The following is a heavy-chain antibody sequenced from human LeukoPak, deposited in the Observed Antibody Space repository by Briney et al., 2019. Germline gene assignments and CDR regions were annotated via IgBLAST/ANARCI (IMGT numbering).Heavy chain of an antibody. CDR2: ISYDGSNK. Sequence: GRSLRLSCAASGFTFSSYAMHWVRQAPGKGLEWVAVISYDGSNKYYADSVKGRFTISRDNSKNTLYLQMNRLRAEDTAGYFCARGWFDLWGQGTLVTVSS. V-gene: IGHV3-30*04. CDR3: ARGWFDL. CDR1: GFTFSSYA. J-gene: IGHJ5*02.